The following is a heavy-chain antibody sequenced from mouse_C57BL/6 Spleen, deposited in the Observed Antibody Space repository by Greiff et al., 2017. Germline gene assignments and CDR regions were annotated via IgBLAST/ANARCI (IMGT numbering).Heavy chain of an antibody. CDR3: TRYYYGSSYAFDY. CDR1: GFNIKDDY. J-gene: IGHJ2*01. D-gene: IGHD1-1*01. V-gene: IGHV14-4*01. CDR2: IDPENGDT. Sequence: EVQLQQSGAELVRPGASVKLSCTASGFNIKDDYMHWVKQRPEQGLEWIGWIDPENGDTEYASKFQGKATITADTSSNTAYLQLSSLTSEDTAVYYCTRYYYGSSYAFDYWGQGTTLTVSS.